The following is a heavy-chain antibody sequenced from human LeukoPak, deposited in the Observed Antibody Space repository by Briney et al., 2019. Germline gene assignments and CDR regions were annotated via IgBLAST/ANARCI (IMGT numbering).Heavy chain of an antibody. CDR2: TSAGGTGT. J-gene: IGHJ4*02. Sequence: GGSLRLSCAASGFTFSNCGMSWVRQVPGKGLEWVSVTSAGGTGTYYADSVKGRFTISRDNAKNSLYLQMNSLRAEDTAVYYCAREDVVNYYDSSGYPNFDYWGQGTLVTVSS. CDR1: GFTFSNCG. CDR3: AREDVVNYYDSSGYPNFDY. D-gene: IGHD3-22*01. V-gene: IGHV3-21*04.